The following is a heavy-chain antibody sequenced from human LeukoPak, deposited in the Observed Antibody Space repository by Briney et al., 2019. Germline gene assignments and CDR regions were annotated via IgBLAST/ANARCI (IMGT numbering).Heavy chain of an antibody. CDR1: GYTFTGYY. CDR3: ARVQGYGDYESY. CDR2: INPNSGGT. Sequence: ASVKVSCKASGYTFTGYYMHWVRQAPGQGLEWMGWINPNSGGTNYAQKFQGRVTMTRDTSISTAYMELSRLRSDDTAVYYCARVQGYGDYESYWGQGTLVTVSS. D-gene: IGHD4-17*01. V-gene: IGHV1-2*02. J-gene: IGHJ4*02.